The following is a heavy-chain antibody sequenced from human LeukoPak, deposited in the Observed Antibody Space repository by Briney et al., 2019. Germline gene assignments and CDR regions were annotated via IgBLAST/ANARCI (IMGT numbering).Heavy chain of an antibody. D-gene: IGHD3-22*01. J-gene: IGHJ5*02. V-gene: IGHV4-4*07. CDR3: ARAIHYYDSSGYYPNWFDP. Sequence: SETLSLTCTVSGGSISSYYWSWLRQPAGKGLEWIGRIYTSGSTNYNPSLKSRVTMSVDTSKNQFSLKLSSVTAADTAVYYCARAIHYYDSSGYYPNWFDPWGQGTLVTVSS. CDR1: GGSISSYY. CDR2: IYTSGST.